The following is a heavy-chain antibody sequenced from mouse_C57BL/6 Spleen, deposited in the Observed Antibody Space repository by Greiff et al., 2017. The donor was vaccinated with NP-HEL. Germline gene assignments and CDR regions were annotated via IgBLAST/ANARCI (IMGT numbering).Heavy chain of an antibody. V-gene: IGHV1-76*01. CDR3: ARGYGSSYWYFDV. CDR1: GYTFTDYY. D-gene: IGHD1-1*01. J-gene: IGHJ1*03. CDR2: IYPGSGNT. Sequence: VQLQQSGAELVRPGASVKLSCKASGYTFTDYYINWVKQRPGQGLEWIARIYPGSGNTYYNEKFKGKATLTAEKSSSTAYMQLSSLTSEDSAVYFWARGYGSSYWYFDVWGTGTTVTVSS.